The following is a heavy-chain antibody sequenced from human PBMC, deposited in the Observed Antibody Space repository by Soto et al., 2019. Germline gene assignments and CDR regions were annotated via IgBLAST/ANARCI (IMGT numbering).Heavy chain of an antibody. CDR1: GFTFSSYS. Sequence: GGSLRLSCAASGFTFSSYSMNWVRQAPGKGLEWVSSISSSSSYIYYADSVKGRFTISRDNAKNSLYLQMNSLRAEDTAVYYCARDYGDYGRGYGMDVWGQGTTVTVSS. CDR3: ARDYGDYGRGYGMDV. V-gene: IGHV3-21*01. CDR2: ISSSSSYI. D-gene: IGHD4-17*01. J-gene: IGHJ6*02.